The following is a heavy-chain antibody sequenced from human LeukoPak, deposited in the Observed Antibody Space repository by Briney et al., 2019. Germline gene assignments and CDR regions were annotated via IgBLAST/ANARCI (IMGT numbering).Heavy chain of an antibody. J-gene: IGHJ3*02. CDR2: ISSNGGST. V-gene: IGHV3-64*01. CDR1: GFTFSSYA. Sequence: PGGSPRLSCAASGFTFSSYAMHWVRQAPGKGLEYVSAISSNGGSTYYANSVKGRFTISRDNSKNTLYLQMGSLRAEDMAVYYCGRDRYCSGGSCYARLTTDAFDIWGQGTMVTVSS. CDR3: GRDRYCSGGSCYARLTTDAFDI. D-gene: IGHD2-15*01.